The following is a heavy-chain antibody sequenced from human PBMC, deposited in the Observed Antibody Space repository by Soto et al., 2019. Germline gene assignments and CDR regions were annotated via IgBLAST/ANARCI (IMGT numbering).Heavy chain of an antibody. D-gene: IGHD7-27*01. CDR2: STWNSGSV. J-gene: IGHJ6*02. V-gene: IGHV3-9*01. Sequence: EVQVVESGGGLVQPGRSLRLSCVASGFTFGDYAMHWVRQAPGKGLEWVSGSTWNSGSVGYADSVKGRFTISRDNDKNFLYLQMNSLRPEDTALYYCVTDITGQLWYYGMDVCGQWTTGTVSS. CDR1: GFTFGDYA. CDR3: VTDITGQLWYYGMDV.